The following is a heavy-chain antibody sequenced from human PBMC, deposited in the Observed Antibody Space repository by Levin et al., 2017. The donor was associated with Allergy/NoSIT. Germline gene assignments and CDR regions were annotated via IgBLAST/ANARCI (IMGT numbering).Heavy chain of an antibody. CDR2: IWYDGSNK. J-gene: IGHJ3*02. Sequence: QAGGSLRLSCAASGFTFSSYGMHWVRQAPGKGLEWVAVIWYDGSNKYYTDSVKGRFTISRDNSRNTLYLQMNSLRAEDTAVYYCARDLQLGIVVDAFDIWGQGTMVTVSS. CDR3: ARDLQLGIVVDAFDI. D-gene: IGHD7-27*01. CDR1: GFTFSSYG. V-gene: IGHV3-33*01.